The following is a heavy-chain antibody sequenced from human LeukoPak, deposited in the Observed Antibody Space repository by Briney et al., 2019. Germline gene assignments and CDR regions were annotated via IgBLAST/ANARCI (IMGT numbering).Heavy chain of an antibody. CDR2: IYYSGST. CDR3: ARHGDQYSSSWTSDWFDP. Sequence: PSETLSLTCTVSGGSISSYYWSWIRQPPGKGLEWIGYIYYSGSTNYNPSLKSRVTISVDTSKNQFPLKLSSVTAADTAVYYCARHGDQYSSSWTSDWFDPWGQGTLVTVSS. CDR1: GGSISSYY. V-gene: IGHV4-59*08. J-gene: IGHJ5*02. D-gene: IGHD6-13*01.